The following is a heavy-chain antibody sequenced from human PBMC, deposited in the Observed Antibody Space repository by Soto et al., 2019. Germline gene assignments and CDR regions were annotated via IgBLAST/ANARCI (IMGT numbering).Heavy chain of an antibody. Sequence: SSVKVSCKASGYTFTSYGISWVRQAPGQGLEWMGWISAYNGNTNYAQKLQGRVTMTTDTSTSTAYMELRSLRSDDTAVYYCARDYAVIIIPHYGPGYQYYDYGMDVWG. CDR1: GYTFTSYG. V-gene: IGHV1-18*04. J-gene: IGHJ6*02. CDR3: ARDYAVIIIPHYGPGYQYYDYGMDV. D-gene: IGHD3-9*01. CDR2: ISAYNGNT.